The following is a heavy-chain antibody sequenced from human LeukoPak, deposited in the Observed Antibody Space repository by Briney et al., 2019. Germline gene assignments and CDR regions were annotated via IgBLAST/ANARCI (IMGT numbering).Heavy chain of an antibody. J-gene: IGHJ4*02. CDR3: ARVGYSSSWGRFDY. D-gene: IGHD6-13*01. CDR1: GGSISSSSYY. Sequence: SETLSLTCTVSGGSISSSSYYWGWLRQPPGKGLEWIGEIYHSGSTNYNPSLKSRVTISVDKSKNQFSLKLSSVTAADTAVYYCARVGYSSSWGRFDYWGQGTLVTVSS. CDR2: IYHSGST. V-gene: IGHV4-39*07.